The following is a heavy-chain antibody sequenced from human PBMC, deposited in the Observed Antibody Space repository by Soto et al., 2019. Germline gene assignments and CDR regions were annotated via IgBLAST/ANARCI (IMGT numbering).Heavy chain of an antibody. Sequence: EQLAESGGGVVQSGRSLRLSCEASGFTFSSFGMHWVRQAPGKGLEGVAVISYDGSDTYFADSVKGRFTISRDNSKNIVYLQMNSLRVEDTAVYYCVKVILFLVIWYFDLWGRGSLVSVSS. J-gene: IGHJ2*01. V-gene: IGHV3-30*18. CDR2: ISYDGSDT. CDR3: VKVILFLVIWYFDL. D-gene: IGHD2-21*01. CDR1: GFTFSSFG.